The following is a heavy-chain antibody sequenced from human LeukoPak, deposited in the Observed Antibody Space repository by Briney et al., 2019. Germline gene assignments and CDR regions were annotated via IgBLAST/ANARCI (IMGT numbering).Heavy chain of an antibody. CDR1: GGSISSGGYS. D-gene: IGHD3-22*01. V-gene: IGHV4-30-2*01. Sequence: SQTLSLTCAVSGGSISSGGYSWRWLRQPPGKGLEWIVYNYHSGSTYYNPSLNSRITISVNRSKNQFFLKLSSVTAADTAVYYCAREPYYYDSSGYPVHYYGMDVWGQGTTVTVSS. CDR3: AREPYYYDSSGYPVHYYGMDV. J-gene: IGHJ6*02. CDR2: NYHSGST.